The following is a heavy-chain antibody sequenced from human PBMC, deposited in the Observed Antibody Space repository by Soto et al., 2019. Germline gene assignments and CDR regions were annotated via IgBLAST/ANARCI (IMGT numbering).Heavy chain of an antibody. CDR1: GFTFNHNA. V-gene: IGHV3-33*01. CDR2: IWYDGSEK. J-gene: IGHJ6*02. Sequence: QVQLVESGGGVVQPGRSLRLSCAASGFTFNHNAMHWVRQAAGKGLEWLAQIWYDGSEKYYTDSVKGRFTISRDNFKNTVFLQMDSLRVEDTAVYYCARDGQQQAPYALDVWGQGTTVIVSS. D-gene: IGHD6-13*01. CDR3: ARDGQQQAPYALDV.